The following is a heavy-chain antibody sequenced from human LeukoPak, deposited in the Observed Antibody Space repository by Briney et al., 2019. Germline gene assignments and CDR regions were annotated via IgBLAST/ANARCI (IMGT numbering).Heavy chain of an antibody. CDR2: IGSDGSNK. V-gene: IGHV3-33*06. D-gene: IGHD1-26*01. Sequence: GESLTLSCAASGFTFSSYCMHWLRQAPGKGLEWVEVIGSDGSNKDYADSVKGRFTISRDNSKNTLYLEMNRLRAEDTAVYYCAKDRGATGSDWFDPWGQGTLVSVSS. CDR3: AKDRGATGSDWFDP. J-gene: IGHJ5*02. CDR1: GFTFSSYC.